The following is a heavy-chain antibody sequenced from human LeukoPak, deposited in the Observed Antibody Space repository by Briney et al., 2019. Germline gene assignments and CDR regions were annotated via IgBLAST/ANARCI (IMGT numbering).Heavy chain of an antibody. Sequence: PGRSLRLSCAASGFTFSSYGMHWVRQAPGKGLEWVAVISYDGSNKYYADPVKGRFTISRDNSKNTLYLQMNSLRAEDTAVYYCAKGLVAIGDPCDYWGQGTLVTVSS. D-gene: IGHD2-21*01. CDR1: GFTFSSYG. V-gene: IGHV3-30*18. CDR2: ISYDGSNK. CDR3: AKGLVAIGDPCDY. J-gene: IGHJ4*02.